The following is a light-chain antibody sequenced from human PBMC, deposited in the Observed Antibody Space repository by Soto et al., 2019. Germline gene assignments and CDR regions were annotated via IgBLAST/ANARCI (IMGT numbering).Light chain of an antibody. CDR1: QSVSSY. Sequence: EIVLTQSPATLSLSPGERATLSCRASQSVSSYLAWYQQKPGQAPRLLIYGASTRATAIPVRFSGSGSGTEFTLTISSLQSEDFAVYYCQHYNNWPPDTFGQGTKVDIK. V-gene: IGKV3-15*01. CDR2: GAS. J-gene: IGKJ2*01. CDR3: QHYNNWPPDT.